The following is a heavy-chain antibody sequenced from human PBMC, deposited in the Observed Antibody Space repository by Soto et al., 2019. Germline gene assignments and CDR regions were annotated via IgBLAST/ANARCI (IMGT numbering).Heavy chain of an antibody. CDR3: ARDRWDYDTSGYRCRV. J-gene: IGHJ6*04. Sequence: SVKVSCKASGGTFSSYAISWVRQAPGQGLEWMGGIIPIFGTANYAQKFQGRVTITADKSTSTAYMELSSLGSEDTAVYYCARDRWDYDTSGYRCRVWGKGTTVIVSS. CDR2: IIPIFGTA. CDR1: GGTFSSYA. D-gene: IGHD3-22*01. V-gene: IGHV1-69*06.